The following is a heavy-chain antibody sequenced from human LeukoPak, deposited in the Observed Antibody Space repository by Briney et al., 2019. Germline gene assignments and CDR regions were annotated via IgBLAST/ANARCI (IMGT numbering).Heavy chain of an antibody. Sequence: SETLSLTCTVSGGSISSYYWSWIRQPPGKGLEWIGYIYYSGSANYNPSLKSRVTIAVDTSQNQFSLKLSSVTAADTAVYYCARHEGGSYYGGGYYFDYWGQGTLVTVSS. CDR2: IYYSGSA. CDR3: ARHEGGSYYGGGYYFDY. CDR1: GGSISSYY. J-gene: IGHJ4*02. D-gene: IGHD1-26*01. V-gene: IGHV4-59*08.